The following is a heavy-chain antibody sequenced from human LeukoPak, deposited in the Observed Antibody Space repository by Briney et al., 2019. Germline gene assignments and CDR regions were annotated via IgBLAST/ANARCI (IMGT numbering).Heavy chain of an antibody. Sequence: GSVKVSCKVSGYTLTGLSMHWVRQAPGKGLEWMGGFDPEDGETIYAQKFQGRVTMTEDTSTDTAYMELSSLRSEDTAVYYCATMFGYDSSGYSNYFDYWGQGTLVTVSS. CDR2: FDPEDGET. J-gene: IGHJ4*02. CDR3: ATMFGYDSSGYSNYFDY. D-gene: IGHD3-22*01. V-gene: IGHV1-24*01. CDR1: GYTLTGLS.